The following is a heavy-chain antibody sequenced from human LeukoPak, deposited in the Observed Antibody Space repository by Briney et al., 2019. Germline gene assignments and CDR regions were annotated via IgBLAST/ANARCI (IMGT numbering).Heavy chain of an antibody. CDR3: ASYNLYCTNGVCSNWFDP. Sequence: PGGSLRLSCAASGFTFSSYWMSWVRQAPGKGLEWVANIKQDGSEKYYVDPVKGRFTISRGNAKNSLYLQMNSLRAEDTAVYYCASYNLYCTNGVCSNWFDPWGQGTLVTVSS. J-gene: IGHJ5*02. V-gene: IGHV3-7*01. CDR1: GFTFSSYW. CDR2: IKQDGSEK. D-gene: IGHD2-8*01.